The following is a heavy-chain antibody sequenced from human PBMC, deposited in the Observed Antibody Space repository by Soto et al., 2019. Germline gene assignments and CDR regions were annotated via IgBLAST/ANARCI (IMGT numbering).Heavy chain of an antibody. V-gene: IGHV1-2*04. CDR1: GYTFTGYY. CDR2: INPNSGGT. Sequence: GASVKVSCKASGYTFTGYYMHWVRQAPGQGLEWMGWINPNSGGTNYAQKFQGWVTMTRDTPISTAYMELSRLRSDDTAVYYCARDGGYCSSTSCYVDYYYYMDVWGKGTTVTVSS. CDR3: ARDGGYCSSTSCYVDYYYYMDV. J-gene: IGHJ6*03. D-gene: IGHD2-2*01.